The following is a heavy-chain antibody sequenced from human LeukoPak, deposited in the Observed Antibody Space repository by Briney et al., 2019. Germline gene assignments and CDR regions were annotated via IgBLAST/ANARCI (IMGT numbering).Heavy chain of an antibody. CDR2: ISTNGGST. D-gene: IGHD3-22*01. V-gene: IGHV3-64*01. CDR1: GFTFSSYA. CDR3: AKDQSSGYYKTFDY. J-gene: IGHJ4*02. Sequence: GGSLRLSCAASGFTFSSYAMHWVRQAPGKGLEYVSAISTNGGSTYYANSVNGRFTISRDNSKNTLYLQMNSLRAEDTAVYYCAKDQSSGYYKTFDYWGQGTLVTVSS.